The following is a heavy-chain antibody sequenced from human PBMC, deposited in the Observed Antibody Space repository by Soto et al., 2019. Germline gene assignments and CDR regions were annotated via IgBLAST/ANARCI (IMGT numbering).Heavy chain of an antibody. CDR2: TYHSGTT. CDR3: AREVNSSPARGPNWFDP. CDR1: GDSINNSHW. Sequence: QVQLQESGPGLVQPSGTLSLTCAVSGDSINNSHWWSWVRQTPGKGLEWIGETYHSGTTNYNPSHKTRVTTSIDKSKNQFSLKMNSVTAADTAGYYWAREVNSSPARGPNWFDPWGQGTLVTVSS. D-gene: IGHD6-13*01. J-gene: IGHJ5*02. V-gene: IGHV4-4*02.